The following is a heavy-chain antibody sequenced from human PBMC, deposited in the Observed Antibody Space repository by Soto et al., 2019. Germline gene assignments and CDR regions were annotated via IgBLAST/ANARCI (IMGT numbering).Heavy chain of an antibody. D-gene: IGHD1-1*01. CDR3: ARTRNLDV. V-gene: IGHV4-34*01. CDR1: GGSLRGYY. CDR2: INHSGKH. Sequence: QVQLQQWGAGLLKPSETLSLTCAVYGGSLRGYYGNWIRKYPGKGLEWIGEINHSGKHNYNPSLKSRVTISIDTSKNQFSLKLSSVTAADTAVYYCARTRNLDVWGQGNTVIVSS. J-gene: IGHJ6*02.